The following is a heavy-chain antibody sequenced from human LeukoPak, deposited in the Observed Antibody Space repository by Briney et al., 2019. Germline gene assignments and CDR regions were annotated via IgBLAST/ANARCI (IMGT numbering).Heavy chain of an antibody. CDR3: ARAKPKNMVRGLIMRRESRYYFDY. V-gene: IGHV3-74*01. CDR2: IKSDGST. CDR1: GFTFSSYW. J-gene: IGHJ4*02. Sequence: GGSLRLSCAASGFTFSSYWMHWVHQIPGKGLVWVSRIKSDGSTIYADSVKGRFTISRDNSKSTLYIQMNSLRAEDTAVYYCARAKPKNMVRGLIMRRESRYYFDYWGQGTLVTVSS. D-gene: IGHD3-10*01.